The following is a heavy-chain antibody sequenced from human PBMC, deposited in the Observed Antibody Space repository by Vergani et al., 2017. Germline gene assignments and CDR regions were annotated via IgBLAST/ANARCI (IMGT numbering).Heavy chain of an antibody. J-gene: IGHJ6*04. V-gene: IGHV4-30-2*01. CDR3: ARRQWVNYCGMDV. Sequence: QVQLQESCPGLVKPSETLSLTFAVSGYSISSAGYSWSWIRQPPGKGLEWIGYIYHSGSTYYKPSLKTRVTISVDRSKNQFSLKRSSVTAADTAVYYCARRQWVNYCGMDVWSEGTTVTVSS. D-gene: IGHD6-19*01. CDR2: IYHSGST. CDR1: GYSISSAGYS.